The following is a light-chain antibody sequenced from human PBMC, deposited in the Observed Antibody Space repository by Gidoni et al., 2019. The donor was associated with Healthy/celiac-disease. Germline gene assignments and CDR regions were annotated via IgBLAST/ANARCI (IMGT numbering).Light chain of an antibody. CDR1: SSDVGGYNY. CDR3: SSYTSSSTWV. V-gene: IGLV2-14*03. J-gene: IGLJ3*02. Sequence: SALTQSASVSGSPGQSFTSTCTGTSSDVGGYNYVSWYQQHPGKAPKLMIYDVSNRPSGVSNRFSGSKSGNTASLTISGLQAEDEADYYCSSYTSSSTWVFGGGTKLTVL. CDR2: DVS.